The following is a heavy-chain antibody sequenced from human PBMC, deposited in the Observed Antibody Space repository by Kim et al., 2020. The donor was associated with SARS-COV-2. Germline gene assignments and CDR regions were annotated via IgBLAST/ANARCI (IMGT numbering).Heavy chain of an antibody. CDR2: IIPLLKKT. V-gene: IGHV1-69*11. CDR3: ARRRDYFDP. CDR1: GGTFSSYA. Sequence: SVKVSCQASGGTFSSYAISWVRQAPGQGLEWLGMIIPLLKKTKHAQNLQGRVTITADEPTSTAYLEINSLRSDDTAVYYCARRRDYFDPWGQGTQVFVS. D-gene: IGHD4-17*01. J-gene: IGHJ5*02.